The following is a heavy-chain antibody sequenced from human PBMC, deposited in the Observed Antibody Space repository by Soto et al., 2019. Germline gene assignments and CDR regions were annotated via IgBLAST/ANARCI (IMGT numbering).Heavy chain of an antibody. J-gene: IGHJ3*02. V-gene: IGHV4-59*01. Sequence: ETLSLTCTVSGGSISSYYWSWIRQPPGKGLEWIGYIYYSGSTNYNPSLKSRVTISVDTSKNQFSLKLSSVTAADTAVYYCARGRIVATYAFDIWGQGTMVTVSS. CDR2: IYYSGST. CDR1: GGSISSYY. D-gene: IGHD5-12*01. CDR3: ARGRIVATYAFDI.